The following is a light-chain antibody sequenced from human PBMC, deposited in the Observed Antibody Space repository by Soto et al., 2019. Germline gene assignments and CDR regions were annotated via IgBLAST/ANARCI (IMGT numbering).Light chain of an antibody. V-gene: IGKV1-12*01. CDR3: QQGDSFPLT. CDR1: QGIGSW. CDR2: AAS. J-gene: IGKJ4*01. Sequence: DIQMTQSPSSVSGSVGERVTITCRASQGIGSWLAWFQQKPGEAPRLLIYAASSLHSGVPSRFSGSGSGTDFTLTITSLQPEDFATYYCQQGDSFPLTFGGGTKVEIK.